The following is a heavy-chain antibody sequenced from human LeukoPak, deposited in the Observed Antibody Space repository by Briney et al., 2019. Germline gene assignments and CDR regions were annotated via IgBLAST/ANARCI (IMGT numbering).Heavy chain of an antibody. D-gene: IGHD2-15*01. CDR2: ISGSGGST. CDR3: AKGYCSGGSCPLVWYFDL. J-gene: IGHJ2*01. CDR1: GFTFSSYA. V-gene: IGHV3-23*01. Sequence: GGSLRLSCAASGFTFSSYAMSWVREAPGRALEWVSAISGSGGSTYYADSVKGRFTISRDNSKNTLYLQMNSLRAEDTAVYYCAKGYCSGGSCPLVWYFDLWGRGTLVTVSS.